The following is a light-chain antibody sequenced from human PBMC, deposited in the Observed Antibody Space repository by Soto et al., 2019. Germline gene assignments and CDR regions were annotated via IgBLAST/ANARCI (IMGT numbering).Light chain of an antibody. J-gene: IGKJ1*01. V-gene: IGKV4-1*01. Sequence: DIVMTQSPDSLAVSLGARATINCKSSQSVLYSSNNKNYLAWYQQKPGQPPKLLIYWASTRESGVPDRFSGSRSGTDFTLTISSLQAEDVAVYYCQQYYSTPTWTFGQGTKVEIK. CDR2: WAS. CDR1: QSVLYSSNNKNY. CDR3: QQYYSTPTWT.